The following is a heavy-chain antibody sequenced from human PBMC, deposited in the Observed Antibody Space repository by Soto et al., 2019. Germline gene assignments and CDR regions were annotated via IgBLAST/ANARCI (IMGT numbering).Heavy chain of an antibody. V-gene: IGHV4-39*02. CDR2: IYYSGST. J-gene: IGHJ4*02. CDR3: ASPDSYGYY. Sequence: QLQLQESGPGLVKPSETLSLTCTVSGGSISSSSYYWGWIRQPPGKGLEWIGSIYYSGSTYYNPSLKSRVPISVDTSRDDFSVKLSSGTPADTAVYYCASPDSYGYYWGQGTLVTVSS. D-gene: IGHD5-18*01. CDR1: GGSISSSSYY.